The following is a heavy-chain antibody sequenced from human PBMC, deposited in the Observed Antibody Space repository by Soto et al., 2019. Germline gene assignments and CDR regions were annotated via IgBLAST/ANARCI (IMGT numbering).Heavy chain of an antibody. J-gene: IGHJ3*02. CDR3: ASAQGYSSSWGHDAFDI. CDR1: GGSFSGYY. V-gene: IGHV4-34*01. D-gene: IGHD6-13*01. Sequence: SETLSLTCAVYGGSFSGYYWSWIRQPPGKGLEWIGEINHSGSTNYNPSLKSRVTISVDTSKNQFSLKLSSVTAADTAVYYCASAQGYSSSWGHDAFDIWGQGTMVTVSS. CDR2: INHSGST.